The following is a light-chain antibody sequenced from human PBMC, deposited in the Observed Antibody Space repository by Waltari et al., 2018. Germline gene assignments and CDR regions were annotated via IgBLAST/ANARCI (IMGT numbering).Light chain of an antibody. J-gene: IGKJ1*01. CDR2: KAS. Sequence: DIQMTQSPSTLSASVGDRVTITCRAGQSISSWLAWYQQKPGKAPKLLISKASTLESGVPSRLTGSGSGTEFTLTISSLQPDDFATYYCQQYFRQGTFGQGTNVEIK. CDR3: QQYFRQGT. V-gene: IGKV1-5*03. CDR1: QSISSW.